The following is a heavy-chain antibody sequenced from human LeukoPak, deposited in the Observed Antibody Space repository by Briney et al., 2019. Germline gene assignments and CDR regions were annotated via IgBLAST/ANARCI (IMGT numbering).Heavy chain of an antibody. V-gene: IGHV3-53*01. CDR1: GFTVSSNY. J-gene: IGHJ6*03. CDR3: AKDPPAPDYMDV. D-gene: IGHD2-2*01. CDR2: IYSGGST. Sequence: GGSLRLSCAASGFTVSSNYMSWVRQAPGKGLEWVSVIYSGGSTYYADSVKGRFTISRDNSKNTLYLQMNSLRAEDTAVYYCAKDPPAPDYMDVWGKGTTATVSS.